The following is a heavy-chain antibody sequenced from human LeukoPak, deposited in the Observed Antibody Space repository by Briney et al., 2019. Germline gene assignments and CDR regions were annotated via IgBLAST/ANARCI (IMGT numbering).Heavy chain of an antibody. CDR2: TSYRSKWYN. Sequence: SQTLSLTCAISGDSVSSNSASWNWIRQSPSGGLEWLGRTSYRSKWYNDYAPSVKSRISINPDTSKNQFSLYLNSVTPEDTAVYYCARGGAQRLLPHFDSWGQGTLVTVSS. V-gene: IGHV6-1*01. J-gene: IGHJ4*02. D-gene: IGHD2-15*01. CDR3: ARGGAQRLLPHFDS. CDR1: GDSVSSNSAS.